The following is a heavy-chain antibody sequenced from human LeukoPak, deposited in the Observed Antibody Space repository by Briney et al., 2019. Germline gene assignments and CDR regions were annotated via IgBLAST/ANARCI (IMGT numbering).Heavy chain of an antibody. Sequence: GGSLRLSCAASGFTFSSYSMNWVRQAPGKGLEWVSSISSSSSYIYYADSVKGRFTISRDNAKNSLYLQMNSLRAEDTAVYYCARAEGGGYYYYYMDVWGKGTTVTVSS. V-gene: IGHV3-21*01. D-gene: IGHD3-16*01. CDR2: ISSSSSYI. CDR1: GFTFSSYS. CDR3: ARAEGGGYYYYYMDV. J-gene: IGHJ6*03.